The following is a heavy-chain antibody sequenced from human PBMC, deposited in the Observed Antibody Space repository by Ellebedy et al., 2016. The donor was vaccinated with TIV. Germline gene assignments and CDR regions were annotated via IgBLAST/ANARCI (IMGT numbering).Heavy chain of an antibody. V-gene: IGHV1-69*06. CDR2: IIPIFGTA. Sequence: SVKVSXKASGGTFSRYAISWVRQAPGQGLEWMGGIIPIFGTANYAQKFQGRVTMTEDTSTDTAYMELSSLRSEDTAVYYCATGADAFDIWGQGTMVTVSS. CDR3: ATGADAFDI. CDR1: GGTFSRYA. J-gene: IGHJ3*02.